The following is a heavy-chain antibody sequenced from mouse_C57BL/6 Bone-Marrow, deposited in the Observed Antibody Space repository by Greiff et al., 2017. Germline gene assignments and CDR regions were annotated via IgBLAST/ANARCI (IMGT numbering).Heavy chain of an antibody. V-gene: IGHV1-85*01. CDR3: ARRWDGGFFDY. CDR2: IYPRDGST. Sequence: VKVVESGPELVKPGASVKLSCKASGYTFTSYDINWVKQRPGQGLEWIGWIYPRDGSTKYNEKFKGKATLTVDTSSSTAYMELHSLTSEDSAVYFCARRWDGGFFDYWGQGTTLTVSS. D-gene: IGHD4-1*01. J-gene: IGHJ2*01. CDR1: GYTFTSYD.